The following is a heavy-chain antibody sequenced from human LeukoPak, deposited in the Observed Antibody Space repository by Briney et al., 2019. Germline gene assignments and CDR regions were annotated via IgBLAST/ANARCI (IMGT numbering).Heavy chain of an antibody. D-gene: IGHD4-17*01. CDR1: GFTFSSYG. V-gene: IGHV3-30*03. CDR2: ISYDGSNK. CDR3: GGDDYGDYHDAFDI. Sequence: RAGGSLRLSCAASGFTFSSYGMHWVRQAPGKGLEWVAVISYDGSNKYYADSVKGRFTISRDSSKNTLYLQMNSLRAEDTAVYYCGGDDYGDYHDAFDIWGQGTMVTVSS. J-gene: IGHJ3*02.